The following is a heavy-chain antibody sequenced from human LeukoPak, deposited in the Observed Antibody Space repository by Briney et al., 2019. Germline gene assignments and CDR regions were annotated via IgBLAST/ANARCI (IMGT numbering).Heavy chain of an antibody. J-gene: IGHJ4*02. CDR1: GLTFSNAW. CDR2: IKSKPDGETI. V-gene: IGHV3-15*01. CDR3: TKLSNYCTNVVCYRASTKYYFDS. Sequence: TGGSLRLSCAASGLTFSNAWMSWVRQAPGKGLEWVGRIKSKPDGETIDYAAPVKGRFFVSRDDSKNTLYLQMNSLKTEDTGVYYCTKLSNYCTNVVCYRASTKYYFDSWGQGTLVTVSS. D-gene: IGHD2-8*01.